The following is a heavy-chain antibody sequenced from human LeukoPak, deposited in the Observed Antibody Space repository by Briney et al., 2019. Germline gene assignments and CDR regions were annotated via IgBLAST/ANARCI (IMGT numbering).Heavy chain of an antibody. D-gene: IGHD4-17*01. CDR3: ARATVTSDAFDI. CDR2: IYHSGST. J-gene: IGHJ3*02. Sequence: SETLSLTCAVSGGSISSGGYSWSWIRQPPGKGLEWIGYIYHSGSTYYNPSLKSRVTISVDRSKNQFSLKLSSMTAADTAVYYCARATVTSDAFDIWGQGTMVTVSS. CDR1: GGSISSGGYS. V-gene: IGHV4-30-2*01.